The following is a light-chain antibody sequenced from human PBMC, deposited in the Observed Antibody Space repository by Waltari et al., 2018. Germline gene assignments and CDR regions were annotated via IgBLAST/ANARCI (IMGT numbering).Light chain of an antibody. CDR1: RSLLNSNGYTY. CDR3: MQPLETPWT. V-gene: IGKV2-28*01. Sequence: EIVLTQSPLSLPVIPGEPASISCTSSRSLLNSNGYTYLDWYVQKPGQSPHLLIYSGSIRASGVPDRFTGSGSGTDFTLKISRVEAEDVGVYYCMQPLETPWTFGQGTKVEMK. CDR2: SGS. J-gene: IGKJ1*01.